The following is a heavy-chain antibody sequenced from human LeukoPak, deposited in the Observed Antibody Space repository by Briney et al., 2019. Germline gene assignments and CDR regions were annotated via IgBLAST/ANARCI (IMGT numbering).Heavy chain of an antibody. CDR3: ARAWSDYDFWSGYYEGNWLDP. CDR2: IYTSGST. Sequence: PSQTLSLTCTVYGGSISSGSYYWSWIRQPAGKGLEWIGRIYTSGSTNYNPSLKSRVTISVDASKKQFSLKLSSVTAADTAMYYCARAWSDYDFWSGYYEGNWLDPWGQGTLVTVSS. CDR1: GGSISSGSYY. V-gene: IGHV4-61*02. J-gene: IGHJ5*02. D-gene: IGHD3-3*01.